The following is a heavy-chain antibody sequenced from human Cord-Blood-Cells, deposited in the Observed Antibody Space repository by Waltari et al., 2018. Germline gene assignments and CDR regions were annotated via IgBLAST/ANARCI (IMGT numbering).Heavy chain of an antibody. Sequence: QVQLVQSGAEVKKPGASVKAPCQASGYTSTGYTIHRLPQAPGQGLEWMGWINPNSGGTNYAQKFQGRVTMTRDTSISTAYMELSRLRSDDTAVYYCARGGETAAGKNWFDPWGQGTLVTVSS. CDR2: INPNSGGT. V-gene: IGHV1-2*02. CDR1: GYTSTGYT. D-gene: IGHD6-13*01. CDR3: ARGGETAAGKNWFDP. J-gene: IGHJ5*02.